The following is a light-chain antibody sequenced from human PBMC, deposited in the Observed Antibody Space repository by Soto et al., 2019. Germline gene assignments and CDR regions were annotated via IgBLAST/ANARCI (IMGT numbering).Light chain of an antibody. CDR2: EVS. CDR1: SSDVGGYNY. Sequence: QSALTQPPSASGSPGQSVTISCTGTSSDVGGYNYVSWYQQHPGKAPKLMIYEVSKRPSGVPDRFSGSKSGNTASLTVSGLQAEDEADYYCSSYAGSNNSAVFGRGTKLTVL. J-gene: IGLJ2*01. V-gene: IGLV2-8*01. CDR3: SSYAGSNNSAV.